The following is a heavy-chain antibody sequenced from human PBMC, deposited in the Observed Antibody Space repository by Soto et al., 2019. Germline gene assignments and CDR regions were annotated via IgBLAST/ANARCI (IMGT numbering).Heavy chain of an antibody. V-gene: IGHV4-39*01. CDR1: GGSISSSSYY. CDR2: IYYSGST. D-gene: IGHD1-26*01. CDR3: ARRGGVGATTYDY. J-gene: IGHJ4*02. Sequence: QLQLQESGPGLVKPSETLSLTCTVSGGSISSSSYYWGWIRQPPGKGLEWIGTIYYSGSTYYNPSLKSRVTISVDTSKNQFSLKLSSVTAADTAGYYCARRGGVGATTYDYWGQGTLVTVSS.